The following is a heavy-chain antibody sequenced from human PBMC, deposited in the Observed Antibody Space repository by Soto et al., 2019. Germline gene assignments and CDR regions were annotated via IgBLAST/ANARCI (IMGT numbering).Heavy chain of an antibody. D-gene: IGHD6-19*01. CDR3: ARRNTAGFLRYFDN. CDR2: IVPNIGTV. V-gene: IGHV1-69*06. CDR1: GGTLTNFINYP. Sequence: QVQLVQSGAEGMQPGSSVKVSCKPSGGTLTNFINYPINWVRQSPGQGLEWMGGIVPNIGTVNYAQKFQGRVTMTADKSTGTVYMELSSLRSDDSALYYCARRNTAGFLRYFDNWGQGTLVTVSS. J-gene: IGHJ4*02.